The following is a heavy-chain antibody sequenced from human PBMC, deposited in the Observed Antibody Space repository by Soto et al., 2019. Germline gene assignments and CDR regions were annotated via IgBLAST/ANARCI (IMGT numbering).Heavy chain of an antibody. CDR1: GFSLSTSGGG. Sequence: SGPTLVNPTQTLTLTCTFSGFSLSTSGGGVGWIRQPPRKALEGLALIYWEDDKRYSPSLKSRLTITKDTSKNQVVLTMTNMDPVDTATYYCAHVYGGYDNFDYWGQGTLVTVSS. V-gene: IGHV2-5*02. D-gene: IGHD5-12*01. J-gene: IGHJ4*02. CDR3: AHVYGGYDNFDY. CDR2: IYWEDDK.